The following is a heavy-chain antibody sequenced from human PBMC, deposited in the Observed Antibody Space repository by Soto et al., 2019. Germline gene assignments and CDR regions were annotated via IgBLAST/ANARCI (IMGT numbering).Heavy chain of an antibody. CDR3: ATEKSYYYDSSGYSVSCYFDY. J-gene: IGHJ4*02. D-gene: IGHD3-22*01. Sequence: CKVSGYTLTELSMHWVRQAPGKGLEWMGGFDPEDGETIYAQKFQGRVTMTEDTSTDTAYMELSSLRSEDTAVYYCATEKSYYYDSSGYSVSCYFDYWGQGTLVTVSS. CDR2: FDPEDGET. CDR1: GYTLTELS. V-gene: IGHV1-24*01.